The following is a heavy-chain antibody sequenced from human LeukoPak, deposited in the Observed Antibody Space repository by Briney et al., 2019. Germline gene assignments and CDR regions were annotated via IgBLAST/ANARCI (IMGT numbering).Heavy chain of an antibody. CDR3: ARAKWTLEAFDI. CDR1: GFTFDDYA. V-gene: IGHV3-9*01. CDR2: ISWNSGSI. Sequence: GGSLRLSCAASGFTFDDYAMHWVRQAPGKGLEWVSGISWNSGSIGYADSVKGRFTISRDNAKNSLYLQMNSLRAEDTALYYCARAKWTLEAFDIWGQGTMVTVSS. J-gene: IGHJ3*02. D-gene: IGHD1-26*01.